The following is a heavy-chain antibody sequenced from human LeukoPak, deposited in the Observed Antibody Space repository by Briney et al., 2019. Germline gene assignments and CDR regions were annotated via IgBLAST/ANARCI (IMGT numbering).Heavy chain of an antibody. J-gene: IGHJ4*02. CDR3: ARAESNSWVDD. D-gene: IGHD6-13*01. CDR2: IFYSGST. V-gene: IGHV4-59*01. Sequence: EWIVYIFYSGSTNYNPSLKSRVTISLNTSKNQFSLNLRSVTAADTAVYYCARAESNSWVDDWGQGTLVTVSS.